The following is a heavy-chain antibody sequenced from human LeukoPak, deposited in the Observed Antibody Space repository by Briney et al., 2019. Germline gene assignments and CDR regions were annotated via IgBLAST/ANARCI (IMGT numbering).Heavy chain of an antibody. V-gene: IGHV5-51*01. J-gene: IGHJ4*02. CDR3: AHPTYGSGSYPGY. Sequence: GASLQISCKCSGSSFTSYWVGWVRQLPGKGLEWMGIIYPGDSDTRYSPSFQGQVTISADKSISTAYLQWSSLKASDTAMYYCAHPTYGSGSYPGYWGQGTLVTVSS. D-gene: IGHD3-10*01. CDR2: IYPGDSDT. CDR1: GSSFTSYW.